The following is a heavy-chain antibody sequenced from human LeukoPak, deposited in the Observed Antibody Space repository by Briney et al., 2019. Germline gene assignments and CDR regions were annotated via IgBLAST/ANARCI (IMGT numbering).Heavy chain of an antibody. CDR3: VKDLTWGENALDI. D-gene: IGHD7-27*01. CDR1: GFTFSSYV. J-gene: IGHJ3*02. CDR2: ISGSGAST. Sequence: GGSLRLSCAASGFTFSSYVMTCVRQAPGKGLEGGTDISGSGASTYYAASVKGRFTISRHNSKTTLYLPMNSLRAAHTAVYYCVKDLTWGENALDIWGQGKLVTVSS. V-gene: IGHV3-23*01.